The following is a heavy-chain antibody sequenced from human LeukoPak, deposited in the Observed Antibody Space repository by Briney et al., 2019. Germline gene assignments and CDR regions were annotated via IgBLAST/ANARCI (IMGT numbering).Heavy chain of an antibody. D-gene: IGHD2-2*03. CDR2: IRSTPDGGAT. J-gene: IGHJ4*02. CDR3: ATDLHFGYCTATSCANY. V-gene: IGHV3-15*01. CDR1: GFTFISSW. Sequence: GGSLRLSCAASGFTFISSWMTWVRQAPGKGLEWVGRIRSTPDGGATDYAAPVKGRFTVSRDDSKNTLYLQMSSLRTEDTAVYYCATDLHFGYCTATSCANYWGQGTLVTVSS.